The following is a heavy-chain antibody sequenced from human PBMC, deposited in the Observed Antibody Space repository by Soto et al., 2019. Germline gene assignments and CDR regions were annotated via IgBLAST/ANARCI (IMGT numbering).Heavy chain of an antibody. Sequence: PGESLKISCKGSGYSFTSYWIGWVRQMPGKGLEWMGIIYPGDSDTRYSPSFQGQVTISADKSISTAYLQWSSLKASDTAMYYCARHPRITMVRGANYYYYYYMDVWGKGTTVTVSS. J-gene: IGHJ6*03. CDR1: GYSFTSYW. D-gene: IGHD3-10*01. CDR3: ARHPRITMVRGANYYYYYYMDV. V-gene: IGHV5-51*01. CDR2: IYPGDSDT.